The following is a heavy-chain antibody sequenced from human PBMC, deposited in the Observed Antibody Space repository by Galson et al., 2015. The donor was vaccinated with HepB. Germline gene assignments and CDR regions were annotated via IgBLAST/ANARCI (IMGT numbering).Heavy chain of an antibody. J-gene: IGHJ3*02. D-gene: IGHD3-16*02. V-gene: IGHV2-5*01. Sequence: PALVKPTQTLTLTCTFSGFSLGTSGVGVGWIRQPPGKALEWLALIYWSDDKRYSPSLRSRLTITKDTSKNQVVLTMTNMDPVDTATYYCTHRRRDYDYIWGNYRFDAFDSWGQGTMVTVSS. CDR2: IYWSDDK. CDR3: THRRRDYDYIWGNYRFDAFDS. CDR1: GFSLGTSGVG.